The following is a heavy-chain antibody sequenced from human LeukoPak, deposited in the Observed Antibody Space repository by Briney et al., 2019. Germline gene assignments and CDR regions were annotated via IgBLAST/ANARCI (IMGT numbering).Heavy chain of an antibody. J-gene: IGHJ5*02. CDR2: IIPILGIA. CDR3: AKAENDIRTVAAANDP. V-gene: IGHV1-69*04. CDR1: GGTFSSYA. D-gene: IGHD6-13*01. Sequence: SVKVSCKASGGTFSSYAISWVRQAPGQGLEWMGRIIPILGIANYAQKFQGRVTITADKSTSTAYMELSSLRSEDTAVYYCAKAENDIRTVAAANDPWGQGTLVTVSS.